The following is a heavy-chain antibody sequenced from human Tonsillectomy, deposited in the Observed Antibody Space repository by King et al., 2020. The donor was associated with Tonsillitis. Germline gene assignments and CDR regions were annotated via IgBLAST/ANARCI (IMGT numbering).Heavy chain of an antibody. V-gene: IGHV5-10-1*01. CDR2: IDPSESYT. D-gene: IGHD6-6*01. Sequence: QLVQSGAEVKKPGESLRISCKGSGYSFTSYWISWVRQMPGKGLEWMGRIDPSESYTNYSPSFQDHVTISADTSISTAYLQWSSRKASDTAMYYCAVPEYSSSSGVGYWGQGTLVTVSS. CDR3: AVPEYSSSSGVGY. CDR1: GYSFTSYW. J-gene: IGHJ4*02.